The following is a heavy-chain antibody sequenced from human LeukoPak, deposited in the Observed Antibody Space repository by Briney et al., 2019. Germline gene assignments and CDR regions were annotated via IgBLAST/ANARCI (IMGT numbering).Heavy chain of an antibody. V-gene: IGHV4-34*01. CDR1: GGSFSGYY. CDR3: ARGGYDYYYYMDV. J-gene: IGHJ6*03. CDR2: INHSGST. D-gene: IGHD6-13*01. Sequence: SETLSLTCAVYGGSFSGYYWSWIRQPPGKGLEWIGEINHSGSTNYNPSLKSRVTISVDTSKNQFSLKLSSVTAADTAVYYCARGGYDYYYYMDVWGKGTTVTVSS.